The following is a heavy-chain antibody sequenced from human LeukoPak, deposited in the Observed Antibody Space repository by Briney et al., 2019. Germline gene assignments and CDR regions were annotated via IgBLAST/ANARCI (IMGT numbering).Heavy chain of an antibody. CDR3: AREEVYGDYTEDY. J-gene: IGHJ4*02. V-gene: IGHV3-21*01. CDR2: ITSSGTYI. CDR1: GFTFNNYN. D-gene: IGHD4-17*01. Sequence: GGSLRLSCAASGFTFNNYNMNWVRQAPGKALEWVSSITSSGTYIFYADSVKGRFTISRDNAKNSLYLQMNSLRAEDTAVYYCAREEVYGDYTEDYWGQGTLVTVSS.